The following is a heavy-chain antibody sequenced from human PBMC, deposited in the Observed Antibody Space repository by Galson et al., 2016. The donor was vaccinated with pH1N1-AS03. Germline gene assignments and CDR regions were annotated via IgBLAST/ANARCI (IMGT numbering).Heavy chain of an antibody. Sequence: CAASGFRLTSIAMTWVRQAPGKGLEWVSGVVTSGDTYFADSVKGRFSISRDDSKNTMSLQMDSLGVEDTAIYYCAKARVYDDVQWGFDYWGQGNPVPVTS. CDR1: GFRLTSIA. V-gene: IGHV3-23*01. J-gene: IGHJ4*02. D-gene: IGHD5/OR15-5a*01. CDR3: AKARVYDDVQWGFDY. CDR2: VVTSGDT.